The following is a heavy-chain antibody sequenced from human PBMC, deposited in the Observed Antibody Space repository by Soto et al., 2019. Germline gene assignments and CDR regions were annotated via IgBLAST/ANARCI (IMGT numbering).Heavy chain of an antibody. Sequence: GGSLRLSCAASGFTFSDYYMSWIRQAPGKGLEWVSYISSSSGNTYYADSVKGRFTISRDNSKNSLYLQMNSLRAEDTAVYYCAKVSSVLLWFGELPNRFFDYWGQGTLVTVSS. CDR2: ISSSSGNT. CDR3: AKVSSVLLWFGELPNRFFDY. CDR1: GFTFSDYY. J-gene: IGHJ4*02. V-gene: IGHV3-11*05. D-gene: IGHD3-10*01.